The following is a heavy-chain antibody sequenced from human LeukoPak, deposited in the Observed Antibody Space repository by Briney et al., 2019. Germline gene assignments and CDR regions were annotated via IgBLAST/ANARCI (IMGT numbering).Heavy chain of an antibody. CDR3: ARDVEYSSDHYYHYRDV. J-gene: IGHJ6*03. CDR1: GCSISSYY. D-gene: IGHD5-18*01. CDR2: IYTCGST. V-gene: IGHV4-4*07. Sequence: SETLSLTCTVSGCSISSYYWSLIRQPAGKGLEWIGRIYTCGSTKDHPAHNSPVTTSLHTPKNHLSPKLTSVNPWDTGVYDRARDVEYSSDHYYHYRDVWGKGTTVTVSS.